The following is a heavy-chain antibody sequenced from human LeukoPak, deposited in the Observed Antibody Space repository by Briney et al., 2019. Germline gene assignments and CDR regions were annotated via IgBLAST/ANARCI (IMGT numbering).Heavy chain of an antibody. CDR1: GGTFSSYA. J-gene: IGHJ3*02. V-gene: IGHV1-69*13. Sequence: ASVKVSCKASGGTFSSYAISWVRQAPGQGLEWMGGIIAIFGAANYAQKFQGRVTITAGEATSSAYMELSSLRSEDTAVYYCARDYYDSSGYYYDHAFDIWGQGTMVTVSS. D-gene: IGHD3-22*01. CDR2: IIAIFGAA. CDR3: ARDYYDSSGYYYDHAFDI.